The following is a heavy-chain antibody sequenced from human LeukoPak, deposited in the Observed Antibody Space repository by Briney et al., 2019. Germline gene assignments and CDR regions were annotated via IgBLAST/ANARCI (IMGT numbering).Heavy chain of an antibody. CDR1: GYTFTGYY. CDR2: VNPSGGRT. Sequence: ASVKVSCKASGYTFTGYYMHWVRQAPGQGLEWMGIVNPSGGRTSYAQKFQGRVTMTRDTSTSTVYMELSSLRSEDTAVYYCARDQRYYDSSGHLDYWGQGTLVTVSS. J-gene: IGHJ4*02. D-gene: IGHD3-22*01. CDR3: ARDQRYYDSSGHLDY. V-gene: IGHV1-46*01.